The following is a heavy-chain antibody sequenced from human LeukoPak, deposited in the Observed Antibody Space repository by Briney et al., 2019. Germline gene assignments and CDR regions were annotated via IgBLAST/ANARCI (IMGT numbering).Heavy chain of an antibody. CDR2: IYSGGST. J-gene: IGHJ3*02. Sequence: GGSLRLSCAASGFTVSSNYMSWVRQAPGKGLEWVSVIYSGGSTYYADSVKGRFTISRDNSKNTLYLQMNSLRAEDTAVYYCVRRITMVRGVMYDAFDIWGQGTLVTVSS. CDR1: GFTVSSNY. V-gene: IGHV3-53*01. CDR3: VRRITMVRGVMYDAFDI. D-gene: IGHD3-10*01.